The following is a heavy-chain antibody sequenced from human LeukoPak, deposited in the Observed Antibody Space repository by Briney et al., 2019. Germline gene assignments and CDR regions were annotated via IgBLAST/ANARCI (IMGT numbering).Heavy chain of an antibody. CDR2: IDISSTTI. J-gene: IGHJ5*02. Sequence: GGSLRLSCAASGFSFSSYTMNWVRQAPGQGLEWLSYIDISSTTIYYADSVKGRFTISRDNAKNSLYLQMNSLRAEDTAVYYCARGPPLFDPWGQGTLVTVSS. V-gene: IGHV3-48*01. CDR1: GFSFSSYT. CDR3: ARGPPLFDP.